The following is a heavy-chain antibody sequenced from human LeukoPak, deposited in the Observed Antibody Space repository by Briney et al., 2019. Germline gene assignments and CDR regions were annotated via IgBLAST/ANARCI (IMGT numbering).Heavy chain of an antibody. CDR2: ISGSGGST. CDR1: GFTFSSYA. CDR3: AKAYYYGSGSYPDAFDI. V-gene: IGHV3-23*01. Sequence: GGSLRLSCAASGFTFSSYAMSWVRQAPGKGLEWVSAISGSGGSTYYADSVKGRFTISRDNSKNTLYLQMNSLRAEDTAVYYCAKAYYYGSGSYPDAFDIWGQGTMVTVSS. J-gene: IGHJ3*02. D-gene: IGHD3-10*01.